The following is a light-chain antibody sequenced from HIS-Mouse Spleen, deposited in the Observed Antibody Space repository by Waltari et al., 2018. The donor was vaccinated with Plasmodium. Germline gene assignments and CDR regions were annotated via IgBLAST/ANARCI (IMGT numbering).Light chain of an antibody. CDR2: EDS. CDR1: ALPPQT. Sequence: SYQLTQPPSVSVSPGQNARITSSGSALPPQTPYWYQQKSGQAPVLVIYEDSKRPSGIPERFSGSSSGTMATLTISGAQVEDEADYYCYSTDSSGNHRVFGGGTKLTVL. CDR3: YSTDSSGNHRV. V-gene: IGLV3-10*01. J-gene: IGLJ3*02.